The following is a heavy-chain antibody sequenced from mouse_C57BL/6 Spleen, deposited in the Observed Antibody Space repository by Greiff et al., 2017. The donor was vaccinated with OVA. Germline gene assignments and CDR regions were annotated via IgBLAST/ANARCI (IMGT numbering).Heavy chain of an antibody. V-gene: IGHV1-22*01. CDR2: INPNNGGT. J-gene: IGHJ4*01. Sequence: VQLKQSGPELVKPGASVKMSCKASGYTFTDYNMHWVKQSHGKSLEWIGYINPNNGGTSSNQKVTGKATLTVNKSSSTAYMELRSLPSEDSAVYYCARRDDYDQAMDYWGQGTSVTVSS. CDR1: GYTFTDYN. D-gene: IGHD2-4*01. CDR3: ARRDDYDQAMDY.